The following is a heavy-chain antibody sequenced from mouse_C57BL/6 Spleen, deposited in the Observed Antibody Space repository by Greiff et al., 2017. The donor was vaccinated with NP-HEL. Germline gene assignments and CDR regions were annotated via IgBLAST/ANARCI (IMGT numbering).Heavy chain of an antibody. CDR3: ARRERGYFDY. V-gene: IGHV1-61*01. J-gene: IGHJ2*01. CDR1: GYTFTSYW. Sequence: QVQLQQPGAELVRPGSSVKLSCKASGYTFTSYWMDWVKQRPGQGLEWIGNIYPSDSETHYNQKFKDKATLTVDKSSITAYRQLGSPTSEDSAVYYCARRERGYFDYWGQGTTLTVSS. CDR2: IYPSDSET.